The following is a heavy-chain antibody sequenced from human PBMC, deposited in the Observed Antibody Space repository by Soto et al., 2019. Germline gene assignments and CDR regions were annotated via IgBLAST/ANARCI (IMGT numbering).Heavy chain of an antibody. D-gene: IGHD6-13*01. V-gene: IGHV3-11*05. CDR3: AREHYSSSWDYYGMDV. J-gene: IGHJ6*02. Sequence: QVQLVESGGGLVKPGGSLRLSCAASGFSLSDYYMSWIRQAPGKGLEWVSYISSSSSYTNYADSVKGRITISRDNAKKSRYMQMNRLRDVDTAVYYCAREHYSSSWDYYGMDVWGQGTTVTVAS. CDR1: GFSLSDYY. CDR2: ISSSSSYT.